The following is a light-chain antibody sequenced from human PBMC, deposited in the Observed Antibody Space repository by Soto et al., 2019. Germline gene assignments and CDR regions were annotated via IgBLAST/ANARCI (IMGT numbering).Light chain of an antibody. CDR3: QHSYNVPLT. J-gene: IGKJ4*01. CDR1: QSISTF. V-gene: IGKV1-39*01. CDR2: ATS. Sequence: DIQMTQSPSTLSGSAGDRVTIACRASQSISTFLNWYLQKPGKAPKLLIYATSSLQSGVPSRFSGSGSGTDFTLTISSLQPEDFATYYCQHSYNVPLTFGGGTKVDIK.